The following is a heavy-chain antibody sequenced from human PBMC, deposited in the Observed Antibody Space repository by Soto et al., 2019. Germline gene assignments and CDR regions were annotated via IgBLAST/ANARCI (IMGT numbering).Heavy chain of an antibody. V-gene: IGHV1-69*02. Sequence: QVQLVQSGAEVKKPGSAVKVSCKDSGGTFSTFSMFWVRQAPGQGLEWMGGIIPMLGIANYAQKFQGRVTITEDKSTGTAYMELSSLRAEYTALYYCTIGSRSGAVFDIGGQGTMVTVSS. CDR3: TIGSRSGAVFDI. CDR2: IIPMLGIA. CDR1: GGTFSTFS. D-gene: IGHD2-2*01. J-gene: IGHJ3*02.